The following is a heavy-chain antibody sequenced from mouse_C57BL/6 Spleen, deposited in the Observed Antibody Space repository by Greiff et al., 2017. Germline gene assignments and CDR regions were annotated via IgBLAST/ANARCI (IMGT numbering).Heavy chain of an antibody. Sequence: QVQLQQPGAELVKPGASVKMSCKASGYTFTSYWITWVKQRPGQGLEWIGDIYPGSGSSNYNEKFKSKATLTVDTSSSTAYMQLSSLTSEDSAVYYCARWRGNYAMDYWGQGTSVTVSS. CDR1: GYTFTSYW. CDR2: IYPGSGSS. CDR3: ARWRGNYAMDY. V-gene: IGHV1-55*01. J-gene: IGHJ4*01.